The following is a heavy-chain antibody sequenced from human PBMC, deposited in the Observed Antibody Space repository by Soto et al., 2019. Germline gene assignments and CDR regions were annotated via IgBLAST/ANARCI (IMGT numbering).Heavy chain of an antibody. CDR2: ISYDGSNK. CDR3: ARDWRGSHDAFDI. CDR1: GFTFSSYA. J-gene: IGHJ3*02. V-gene: IGHV3-30-3*01. D-gene: IGHD1-26*01. Sequence: GGSLRLSCAASGFTFSSYAMHWVRQAPGKGLEWVAVISYDGSNKYYADSVKGRFTISRDDSKNTLYLQMNSLRAEDTAVYYCARDWRGSHDAFDIWGQGTMVTVSS.